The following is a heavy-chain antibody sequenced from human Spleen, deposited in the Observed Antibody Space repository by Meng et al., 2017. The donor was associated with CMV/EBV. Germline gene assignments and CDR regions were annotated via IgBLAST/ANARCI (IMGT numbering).Heavy chain of an antibody. CDR1: GFTVKSYE. CDR2: ISSSSSYI. CDR3: ARDLRITIFGVVIEWYYYGMDV. J-gene: IGHJ6*02. V-gene: IGHV3-21*05. D-gene: IGHD3-3*01. Sequence: GGSLRLSCAASGFTVKSYEMNWVRQIPGKGLEWISYISSSSSYIYYADSVKGRFTISRDNAKNSLYLQMNSLRAEDTAVYYCARDLRITIFGVVIEWYYYGMDVWGQGTTVTVSS.